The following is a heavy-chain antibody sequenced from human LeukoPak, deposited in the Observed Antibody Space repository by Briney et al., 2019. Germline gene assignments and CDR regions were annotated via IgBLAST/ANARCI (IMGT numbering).Heavy chain of an antibody. J-gene: IGHJ3*01. Sequence: GGSLRLSCAVSGFTFSGFWMSWPRQAPGKGLEWVASINSDGSEGYYADVVKGRFTISRDNAKNSLYLQINSLRAEDTAVYYCARSSYSSSSSVWGQGTMVTVSS. D-gene: IGHD6-6*01. V-gene: IGHV3-7*03. CDR1: GFTFSGFW. CDR2: INSDGSEG. CDR3: ARSSYSSSSSV.